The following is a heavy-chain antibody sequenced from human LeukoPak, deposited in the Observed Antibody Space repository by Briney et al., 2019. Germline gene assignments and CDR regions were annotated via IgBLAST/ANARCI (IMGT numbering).Heavy chain of an antibody. CDR3: AREHEYDFWSGTGAYFDS. CDR1: GGSISSSSYY. D-gene: IGHD3-3*01. J-gene: IGHJ4*02. Sequence: SETLSLTCTVSGGSISSSSYYWGWIGQPPGKGREWVGCIYYSGNTYYNPSIDSRVTISVDTSNNQFSLKLSSVTAADTAVYYCAREHEYDFWSGTGAYFDSWGQGTLVTVSS. V-gene: IGHV4-39*07. CDR2: IYYSGNT.